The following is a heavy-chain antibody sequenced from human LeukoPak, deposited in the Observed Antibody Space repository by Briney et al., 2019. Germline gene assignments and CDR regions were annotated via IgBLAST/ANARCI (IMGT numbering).Heavy chain of an antibody. V-gene: IGHV3-23*01. CDR1: GFTFSNYA. D-gene: IGHD5-18*01. CDR2: ISGSGGST. CDR3: AKAVDGRYSYGLPGDKGLFDY. Sequence: GGSLRLSCAASGFTFSNYALSWVRQAPGKGLEWVSAISGSGGSTYYADSVKGRFTISRDNSKNTLYLQMNSLRAEDTAVYYCAKAVDGRYSYGLPGDKGLFDYWGQGTLVTVSS. J-gene: IGHJ4*02.